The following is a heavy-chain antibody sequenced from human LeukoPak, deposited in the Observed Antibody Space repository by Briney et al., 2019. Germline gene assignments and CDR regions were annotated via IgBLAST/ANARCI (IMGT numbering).Heavy chain of an antibody. V-gene: IGHV3-23*01. J-gene: IGHJ6*02. CDR2: ISGSGDSA. CDR1: GFTFSSYA. CDR3: AKVMGSGSFSAYYYYGMDV. D-gene: IGHD3-10*01. Sequence: GGSLRLSCAASGFTFSSYAMNWVRQAPGRGLEWVSGISGSGDSADYADSVKGRVTISRDNSKNTLYLQMNSLRAEDTAVYYCAKVMGSGSFSAYYYYGMDVWGQGSTVTVSS.